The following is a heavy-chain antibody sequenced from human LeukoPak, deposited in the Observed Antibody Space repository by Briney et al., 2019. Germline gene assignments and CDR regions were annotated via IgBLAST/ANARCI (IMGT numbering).Heavy chain of an antibody. CDR1: GYTFTGYY. V-gene: IGHV1-2*02. D-gene: IGHD5-24*01. CDR2: INPTSGGT. Sequence: ASVKVSCKASGYTFTGYYIHWVRQAPGQGLGWMGWINPTSGGTTYAQNFQGRATMTRDTSISTAYMELSRLTSGDTAVYYCAREDGHSPDPWGQGTLVTVSS. CDR3: AREDGHSPDP. J-gene: IGHJ5*02.